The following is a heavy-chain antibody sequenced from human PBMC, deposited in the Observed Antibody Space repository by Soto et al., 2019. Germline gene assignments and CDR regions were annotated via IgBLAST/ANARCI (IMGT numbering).Heavy chain of an antibody. CDR2: IYYSGST. CDR1: GGSISSGGYY. CDR3: ARGSFGVIHMGNWFDP. Sequence: SETLSLTCTVSGGSISSGGYYWSWIRQHPVKGLEWIGYIYYSGSTYYNPSLKNRVTISVDTSKNQFSLKLSSVTAADTAVYYCARGSFGVIHMGNWFDPWGQGTLVNVSS. D-gene: IGHD3-16*01. J-gene: IGHJ5*02. V-gene: IGHV4-31*03.